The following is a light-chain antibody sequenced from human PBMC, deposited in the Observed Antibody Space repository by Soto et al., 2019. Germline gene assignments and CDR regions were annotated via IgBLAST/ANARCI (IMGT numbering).Light chain of an antibody. J-gene: IGKJ1*01. Sequence: TQSPATLSLSPGERATLSCRASQSLGSDLAWYQQKPGQAPRLLIFGASARPTGIPARISGSGSGTEFTLTISSLRSEDFAVYFCQQYYNWPRTFGQGTKVDIK. CDR1: QSLGSD. CDR2: GAS. CDR3: QQYYNWPRT. V-gene: IGKV3-15*01.